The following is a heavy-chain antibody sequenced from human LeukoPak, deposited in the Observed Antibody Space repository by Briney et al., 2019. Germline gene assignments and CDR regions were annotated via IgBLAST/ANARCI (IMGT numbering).Heavy chain of an antibody. D-gene: IGHD1-14*01. CDR3: ATASRSLSTGP. V-gene: IGHV3-7*01. Sequence: AGGSLRLSCAASGFTFSSYWMSWVRQAPGKGLEWVANIKQDGSEKYYVDSVKGRFTISRDNAKNSLYLQMNSLRAEDTAVYYCATASRSLSTGPWGQGTLVTVSS. CDR2: IKQDGSEK. CDR1: GFTFSSYW. J-gene: IGHJ5*02.